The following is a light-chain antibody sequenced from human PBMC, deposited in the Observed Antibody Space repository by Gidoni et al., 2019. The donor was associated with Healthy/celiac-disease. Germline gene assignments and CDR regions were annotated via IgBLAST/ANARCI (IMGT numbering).Light chain of an antibody. CDR2: GAS. CDR3: QQYNNWHMYT. CDR1: QSVSSN. J-gene: IGKJ2*01. Sequence: EIVLTQSPATLSVSPGERATLSCRASQSVSSNLAWYQQKPGQAPRLLIYGASTRATGIPARFSGSGSGTEFTLTISSLQSEDCAVYYCQQYNNWHMYTFXXXTKLEIK. V-gene: IGKV3-15*01.